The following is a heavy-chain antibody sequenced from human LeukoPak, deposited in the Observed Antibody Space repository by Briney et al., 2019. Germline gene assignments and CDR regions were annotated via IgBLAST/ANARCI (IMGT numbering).Heavy chain of an antibody. CDR2: FDPEDGET. V-gene: IGHV1-24*01. Sequence: ASVKVSCKVSGYTLTELSMHWVRQAPRKGLEWMGGFDPEDGETIYAQKFQGRVTMTEDTSTDTAYMELSSLRSEDTAVYYCAADLSNPRMGASYLDSWGQGTLVTVSS. CDR1: GYTLTELS. D-gene: IGHD3-16*01. CDR3: AADLSNPRMGASYLDS. J-gene: IGHJ4*02.